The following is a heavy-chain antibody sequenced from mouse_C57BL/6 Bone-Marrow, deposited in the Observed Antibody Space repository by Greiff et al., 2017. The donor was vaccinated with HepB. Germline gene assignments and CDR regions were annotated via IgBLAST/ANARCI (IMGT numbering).Heavy chain of an antibody. CDR1: GFTFSDAW. CDR2: IRNKANNHAT. Sequence: EVMLVESGGGLVQPGGSMKLSCAASGFTFSDAWMDWVRQSPEKGLEWVAEIRNKANNHATSYAESVKGRFTISRDDSKSSVYLQMNSLRAEDTGIYYCTRASLLRRWYFDVWGTGTTVTVSS. D-gene: IGHD1-2*01. V-gene: IGHV6-6*01. J-gene: IGHJ1*03. CDR3: TRASLLRRWYFDV.